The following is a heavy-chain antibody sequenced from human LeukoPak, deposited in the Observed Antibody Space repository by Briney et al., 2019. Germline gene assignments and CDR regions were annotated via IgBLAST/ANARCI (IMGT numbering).Heavy chain of an antibody. Sequence: PSETLSLTCTVSGGSISTYYWSWIRQPPGKGLEYIGYIYDSGSTNYNPSLKSRVTMSVDTSKQQFSLKLSSVTAADTAVYYCARHPYTTTDAFDIWGQGTMVTVSS. CDR1: GGSISTYY. CDR2: IYDSGST. CDR3: ARHPYTTTDAFDI. V-gene: IGHV4-59*08. J-gene: IGHJ3*02. D-gene: IGHD1-1*01.